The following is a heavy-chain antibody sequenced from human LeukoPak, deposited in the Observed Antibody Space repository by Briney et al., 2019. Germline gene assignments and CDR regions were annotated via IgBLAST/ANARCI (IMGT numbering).Heavy chain of an antibody. CDR2: IKQDGSEK. J-gene: IGHJ4*02. CDR1: GFTFSSYW. CDR3: ARVTMVRGVLYYFDY. V-gene: IGHV3-7*04. D-gene: IGHD3-10*01. Sequence: GGSLRLSCAASGFTFSSYWMSWVRQAPGKGLEWVANIKQDGSEKYYVDSVKGRFTISRDNAKNSLYLQMNSLRAEDTAVYYCARVTMVRGVLYYFDYWGQGTLVTVSS.